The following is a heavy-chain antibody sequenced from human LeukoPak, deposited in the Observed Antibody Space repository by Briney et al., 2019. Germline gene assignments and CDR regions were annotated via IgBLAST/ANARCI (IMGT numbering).Heavy chain of an antibody. Sequence: PGGSLRLSCAASGFTFSNAWMSWVRQAPGKGLEWVGRIKSNTDGGTTDYAAPVKGRFTISRDDSKNTLYLQMNSLKTEDTAVYYCTTGYCSSTSCKKHRDAFDIWGQGTVVTVSS. J-gene: IGHJ3*02. CDR3: TTGYCSSTSCKKHRDAFDI. V-gene: IGHV3-15*01. D-gene: IGHD2-2*01. CDR1: GFTFSNAW. CDR2: IKSNTDGGTT.